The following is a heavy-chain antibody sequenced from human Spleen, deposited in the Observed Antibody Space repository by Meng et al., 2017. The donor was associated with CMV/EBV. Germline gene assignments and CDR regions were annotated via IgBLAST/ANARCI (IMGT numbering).Heavy chain of an antibody. V-gene: IGHV3-23*01. CDR3: AKRGPLEQWLVYYFDY. Sequence: GGSLRLSCAASGFTFATYAMSWVRQAPGKGLEWVSGISENGGATNYAGSVKGRFTISRENSKNTLYVQMNSLRAEDTAVYYCAKRGPLEQWLVYYFDYWGQGTLVTVSS. J-gene: IGHJ4*02. CDR2: ISENGGAT. CDR1: GFTFATYA. D-gene: IGHD6-19*01.